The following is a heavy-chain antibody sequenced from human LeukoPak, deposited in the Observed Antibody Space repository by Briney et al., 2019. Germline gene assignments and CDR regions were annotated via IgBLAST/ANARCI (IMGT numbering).Heavy chain of an antibody. V-gene: IGHV3-48*01. J-gene: IGHJ3*02. Sequence: GGSLRLSCAASEFTFSSYSMNWVRQAPGKGLEWVSYISSSSSTVYYADSVKGRFTISRDNAKNSLYLQMNSLRAEDTAVYYCARSPRSGYYYPNAFDIWGQGTMVTVSS. CDR1: EFTFSSYS. D-gene: IGHD3-22*01. CDR3: ARSPRSGYYYPNAFDI. CDR2: ISSSSSTV.